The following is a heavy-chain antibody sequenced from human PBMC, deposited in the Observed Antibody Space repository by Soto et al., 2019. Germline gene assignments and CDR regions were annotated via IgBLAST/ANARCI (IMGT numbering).Heavy chain of an antibody. CDR2: IHYTGTA. D-gene: IGHD3-10*01. Sequence: QLQLQESGPGLVKPSETLSLTCAVSGGSLSAPTYYWGWVRQPPGKGLECIGNIHYTGTAFYNPSLKSRVTISVDTSKTQFSLRLTAVTAADPAVYYCARVRGEVDNWFDPWGRGTLVIVSS. CDR3: ARVRGEVDNWFDP. CDR1: GGSLSAPTYY. V-gene: IGHV4-39*01. J-gene: IGHJ5*02.